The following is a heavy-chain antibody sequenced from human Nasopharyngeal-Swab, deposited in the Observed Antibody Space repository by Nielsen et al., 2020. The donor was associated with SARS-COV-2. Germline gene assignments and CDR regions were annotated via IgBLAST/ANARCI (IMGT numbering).Heavy chain of an antibody. CDR1: GFTFSSYA. V-gene: IGHV3-23*01. D-gene: IGHD5-18*01. Sequence: GESLKISCAASGFTFSSYAMSWVRQAQGKGLEWVSAISGSGGSTYYADSVKGRFTISRDNSKNTLYLQMNSLRAEDTAVYYCAKVALTGSYGYYSYYFDYWGQGTLVTVSS. J-gene: IGHJ4*02. CDR2: ISGSGGST. CDR3: AKVALTGSYGYYSYYFDY.